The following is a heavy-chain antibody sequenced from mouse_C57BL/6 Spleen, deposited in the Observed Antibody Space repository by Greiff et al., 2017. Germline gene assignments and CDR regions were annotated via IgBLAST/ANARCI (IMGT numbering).Heavy chain of an antibody. CDR2: INPSDSET. V-gene: IGHV1-52*01. D-gene: IGHD4-1*01. J-gene: IGHJ1*03. Sequence: QVQLQQPGAALVRPGSSVKLSCKASGYTFTSYWMHWVKQRPIQGLEWIGNINPSDSETHYNQKFKDKATLTVDKSSSTAYMQLSSLTSEDSAVYYCARWAGTRHFDVWGTGTTVTVSS. CDR1: GYTFTSYW. CDR3: ARWAGTRHFDV.